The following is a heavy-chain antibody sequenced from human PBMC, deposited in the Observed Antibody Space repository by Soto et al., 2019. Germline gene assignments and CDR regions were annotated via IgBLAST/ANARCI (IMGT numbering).Heavy chain of an antibody. Sequence: QVQLVQSGAELKKPGASVKVSCKASGYPFTSYHMHWLRQAPGQGLEWMGVLNPAGGRTTYAQNFQGRVTMNRDTSTSTDYVEVTSLRSRDTAEYYCARDVVVGPGDHSNSFHGMDVWGQGTTVTVSS. CDR1: GYPFTSYH. D-gene: IGHD2-2*01. V-gene: IGHV1-46*01. J-gene: IGHJ6*02. CDR3: ARDVVVGPGDHSNSFHGMDV. CDR2: LNPAGGRT.